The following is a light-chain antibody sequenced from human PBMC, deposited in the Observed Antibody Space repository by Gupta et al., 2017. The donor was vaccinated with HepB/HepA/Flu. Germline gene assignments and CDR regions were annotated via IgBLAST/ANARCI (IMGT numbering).Light chain of an antibody. CDR1: TGTVTSSSF. V-gene: IGLV7-43*01. Sequence: QTVVTQEPSLTVSPGGTVTLTCTSSTGTVTSSSFPSWFQQKPGQAPRTLIYGTTIKHSWTPARFSGSLRGGKAALTLSGAQTEDEAEYYCLLYYGGARVCGGGTKLTVL. CDR3: LLYYGGARV. CDR2: GTT. J-gene: IGLJ3*02.